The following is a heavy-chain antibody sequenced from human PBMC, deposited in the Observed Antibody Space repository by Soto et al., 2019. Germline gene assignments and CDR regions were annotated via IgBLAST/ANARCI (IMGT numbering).Heavy chain of an antibody. CDR3: ARATRGSTGMAVDGY. D-gene: IGHD3-10*01. J-gene: IGHJ4*02. V-gene: IGHV1-69*01. CDR2: IIPIFGTA. Sequence: QVQLVQSGAEVKKPGSSVKVCCKASGGTFSSYAISWVRQAPGQGLEWMGGIIPIFGTANYAQKFQGRVTITADESTSTAYMELSSLRSEDTAVYYWARATRGSTGMAVDGYWGQGTLVTVSS. CDR1: GGTFSSYA.